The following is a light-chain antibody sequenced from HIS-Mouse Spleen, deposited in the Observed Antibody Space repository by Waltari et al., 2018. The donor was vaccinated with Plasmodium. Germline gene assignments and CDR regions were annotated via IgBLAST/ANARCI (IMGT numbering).Light chain of an antibody. CDR2: GAS. Sequence: ELVMTQSPATLSVSPGERATLSCRASQSVSSNLAWYQQKPGQAPRLLIYGASTRATGIPARFSGSGSGTEFTLTISSLQSEDFAVYYYQQYNNWSFTFGPGTKVDIK. CDR1: QSVSSN. V-gene: IGKV3-15*01. CDR3: QQYNNWSFT. J-gene: IGKJ3*01.